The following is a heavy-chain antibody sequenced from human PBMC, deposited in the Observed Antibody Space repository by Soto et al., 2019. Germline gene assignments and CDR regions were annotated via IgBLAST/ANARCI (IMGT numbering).Heavy chain of an antibody. J-gene: IGHJ4*02. D-gene: IGHD3-22*01. V-gene: IGHV3-48*02. CDR2: ISSSSSTI. CDR1: GFTFSSYS. CDR3: ARDPFYYDSSGYSDYFDY. Sequence: GGSLRLSCAASGFTFSSYSMNWVRQAPGKGLEWVSYISSSSSTIYYADSVKGRFTISRDNAKNSLYLQMNSLRDEDTALYYCARDPFYYDSSGYSDYFDYWGQGTLVTSPQ.